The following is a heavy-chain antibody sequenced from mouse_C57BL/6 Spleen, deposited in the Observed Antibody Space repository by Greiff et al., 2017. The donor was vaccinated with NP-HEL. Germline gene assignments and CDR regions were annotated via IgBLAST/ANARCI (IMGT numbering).Heavy chain of an antibody. Sequence: VQLQQSGAELVMPGASVKLSCKASGYTFTSYWMHWVKQRPGQGLEWIGEIDPSDSYTNYNQKFKGKSTLTVDKSSSTAYMQLSSLTSEDSAVYYRARHSSGPYYFDYWGQGTTLTVSS. CDR2: IDPSDSYT. CDR3: ARHSSGPYYFDY. CDR1: GYTFTSYW. D-gene: IGHD3-2*02. J-gene: IGHJ2*01. V-gene: IGHV1-69*01.